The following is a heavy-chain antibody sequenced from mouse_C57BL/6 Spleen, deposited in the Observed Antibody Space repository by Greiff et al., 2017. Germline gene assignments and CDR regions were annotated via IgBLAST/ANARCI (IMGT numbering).Heavy chain of an antibody. Sequence: VQLQQPGAELVKPGASVKLSCKASGYTFTSYWMHWVKQRPGPGLEWIGMIHPNSGSTNYNEKFKSKATLTVDKSSSTAYMQLSSLTSEDSAVYYCARWDSSGYCFDYWGQGTTLTVSS. CDR3: ARWDSSGYCFDY. J-gene: IGHJ2*01. CDR2: IHPNSGST. V-gene: IGHV1-64*01. CDR1: GYTFTSYW. D-gene: IGHD3-2*02.